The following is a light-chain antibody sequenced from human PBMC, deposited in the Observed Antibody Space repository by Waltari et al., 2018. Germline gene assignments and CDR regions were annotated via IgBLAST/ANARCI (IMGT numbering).Light chain of an antibody. Sequence: QSVLTQPPSASGTPGQRVTISCSGSNSNIGRNAVNWCQQLPETAPKLLIYTDNPRPSGVPYRFSGSKSGTSASLAISGLQSEDEADYHCATWDDSLNGWVFGGGTKVTVL. CDR2: TDN. CDR1: NSNIGRNA. CDR3: ATWDDSLNGWV. J-gene: IGLJ3*02. V-gene: IGLV1-44*01.